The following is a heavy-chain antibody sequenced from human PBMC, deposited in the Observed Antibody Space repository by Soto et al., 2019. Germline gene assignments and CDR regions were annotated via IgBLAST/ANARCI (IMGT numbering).Heavy chain of an antibody. Sequence: EVQLVESVGSLVQPGGSLRLSCAASGFTFSSYSMNWVRQAPGKGLEWVSYISSSSSTIYYADSVKGRFTISRDNAKNSLYLQMNSLRSEDTAVYYCARDLYDRPGGMDVWGQGTTVTVSS. V-gene: IGHV3-48*01. CDR2: ISSSSSTI. J-gene: IGHJ6*02. CDR1: GFTFSSYS. D-gene: IGHD3-3*01. CDR3: ARDLYDRPGGMDV.